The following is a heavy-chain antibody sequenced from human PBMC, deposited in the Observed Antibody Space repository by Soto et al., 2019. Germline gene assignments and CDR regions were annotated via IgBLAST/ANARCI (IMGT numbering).Heavy chain of an antibody. CDR2: ISYDGSNK. Sequence: QVQLVESGGGVVQPGRSLRLSCAASGFTFSSYGMHWVRQAPGKGLERVAVISYDGSNKYYADSVKGRFTISRDNSKNTLYLQMNSLRAEDTAVYYCAKDGDYCSGGSCYGTIDYWGQGTLVTVSS. CDR3: AKDGDYCSGGSCYGTIDY. V-gene: IGHV3-30*18. D-gene: IGHD2-15*01. CDR1: GFTFSSYG. J-gene: IGHJ4*02.